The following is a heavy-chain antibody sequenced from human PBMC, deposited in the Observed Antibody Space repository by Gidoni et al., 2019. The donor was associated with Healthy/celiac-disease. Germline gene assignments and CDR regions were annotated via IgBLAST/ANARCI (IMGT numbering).Heavy chain of an antibody. CDR2: INAGNGNT. J-gene: IGHJ4*02. CDR3: ASVLDYYDSSGYYYGGY. D-gene: IGHD3-22*01. V-gene: IGHV1-3*01. Sequence: QVQLVQSGAEVKKPGASVKVSCKASGSTFTSYAMHWVRQAPGHRLEWMGWINAGNGNTKYSQKFQGRVTITRDTSASTAYMELSSLRSEDTAVYYCASVLDYYDSSGYYYGGYWGQGTLVTVSS. CDR1: GSTFTSYA.